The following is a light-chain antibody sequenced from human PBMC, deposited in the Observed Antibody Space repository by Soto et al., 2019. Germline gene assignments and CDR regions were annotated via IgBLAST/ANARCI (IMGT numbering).Light chain of an antibody. V-gene: IGKV1-5*03. J-gene: IGKJ1*01. Sequence: DIQMTQSPSTLSASVGDRVTVTCWASQSISTWLAWYQQKPGKAPKLLIYKASSLESGVPSRFSGTGSGTEFTLTISSLQPDDFATYYCQHYNSYPWTFGQGTKVEI. CDR2: KAS. CDR3: QHYNSYPWT. CDR1: QSISTW.